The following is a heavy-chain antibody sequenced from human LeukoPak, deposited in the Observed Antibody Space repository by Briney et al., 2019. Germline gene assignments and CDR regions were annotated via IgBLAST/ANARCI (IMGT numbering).Heavy chain of an antibody. CDR2: IYPGDSDI. Sequence: GESLQISCKGSGYIFSIYWIAWVRQMPGKGLEWMGNIYPGDSDIRYSPSFQGQVTFSADKSISTAYLQWSSLKASDTAMYYCARRDSSGYSFDSWGQGTLVTVSS. CDR3: ARRDSSGYSFDS. V-gene: IGHV5-51*01. CDR1: GYIFSIYW. J-gene: IGHJ5*01. D-gene: IGHD3-22*01.